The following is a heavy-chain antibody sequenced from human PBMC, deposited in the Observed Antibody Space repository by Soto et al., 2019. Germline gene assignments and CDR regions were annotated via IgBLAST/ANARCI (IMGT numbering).Heavy chain of an antibody. D-gene: IGHD3-3*01. J-gene: IGHJ3*02. CDR1: GFTFSSYS. CDR2: ISSSSSYI. CDR3: AREYYDFWSGRNHDAFDI. V-gene: IGHV3-21*01. Sequence: GGSLRLSCAASGFTFSSYSMNWVRQAPGKGLEWVSSISSSSSYIYYADSVKGRFTIPRDNAKNSLYLQMNSLRAEDTAVYYCAREYYDFWSGRNHDAFDIWGQGTMVTVSS.